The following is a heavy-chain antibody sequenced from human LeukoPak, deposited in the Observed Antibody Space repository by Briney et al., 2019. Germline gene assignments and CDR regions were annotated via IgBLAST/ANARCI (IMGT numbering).Heavy chain of an antibody. V-gene: IGHV3-21*01. CDR1: GFTFNIYT. J-gene: IGHJ4*02. CDR2: ISSSSTYI. CDR3: ARDRSPKCSGGSCYLDY. D-gene: IGHD2-15*01. Sequence: PGGSLRLSCAASGFTFNIYTLGWVRQAPGKKLEWVASISSSSTYIYYADSVKGRFTISRDNARNSLSLQMNSLRAEDTAVYYYARDRSPKCSGGSCYLDYWGQGTLVTVSS.